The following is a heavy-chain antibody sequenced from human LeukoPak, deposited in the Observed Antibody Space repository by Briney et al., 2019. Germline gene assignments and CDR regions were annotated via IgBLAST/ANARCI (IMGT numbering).Heavy chain of an antibody. CDR2: INPSGGST. D-gene: IGHD4-17*01. J-gene: IGHJ4*02. Sequence: ASVKVSCKASGYTFTSYYVHWVRQAPGQGREWVGAINPSGGSTRYAQKFQGRVTMTRVTTTSTVYMELYSLRSEDTAVYYCARSYDYGDHFDYWGQGTLVTVSS. CDR1: GYTFTSYY. V-gene: IGHV1-46*01. CDR3: ARSYDYGDHFDY.